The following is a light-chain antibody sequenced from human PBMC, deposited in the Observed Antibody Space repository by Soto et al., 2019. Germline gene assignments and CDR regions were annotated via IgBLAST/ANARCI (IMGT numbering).Light chain of an antibody. CDR3: SSFTNTNSLEDWV. CDR2: EVD. CDR1: SSDVGTYNL. J-gene: IGLJ3*02. V-gene: IGLV2-14*02. Sequence: QSVLTQPASVSGSPEQSITISCTGTSSDVGTYNLVSWYQQHPGRAPKLIIYEVDSRTSGISDRFSGSKSGNTASLTISGLQPEDEADYYCSSFTNTNSLEDWVFGGGTKVTVL.